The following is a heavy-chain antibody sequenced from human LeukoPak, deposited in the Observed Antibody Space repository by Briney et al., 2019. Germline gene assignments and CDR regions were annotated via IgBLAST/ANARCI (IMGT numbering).Heavy chain of an antibody. CDR1: GFTFSSYW. J-gene: IGHJ4*02. D-gene: IGHD3-22*01. CDR3: ARDSERDYYDSSGYYY. Sequence: GGSLRLSCAASGFTFSSYWMSWVRQAPGKGLEWVANIKQDGSEKYYVDSVKGRFTISRDNAKNSLYLQMNSLRAEDTAVYYCARDSERDYYDSSGYYYWGQGTLVTVSS. CDR2: IKQDGSEK. V-gene: IGHV3-7*01.